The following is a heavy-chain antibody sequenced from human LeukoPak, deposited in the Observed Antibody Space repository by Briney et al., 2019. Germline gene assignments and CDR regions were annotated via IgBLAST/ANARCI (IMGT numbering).Heavy chain of an antibody. CDR3: GNYPIVVVEGGTVTQYYFDY. V-gene: IGHV3-23*01. D-gene: IGHD2-15*01. Sequence: GGSLRLSCAASGFTFSSYSMSWVRQAPGKGLEWVPAISVSGGSTYYEDSVRGVFTNSRDNSKTTVYLQTNSMRAEDTTVYHCGNYPIVVVEGGTVTQYYFDYWGQGTLVTVSS. CDR1: GFTFSSYS. CDR2: ISVSGGST. J-gene: IGHJ4*02.